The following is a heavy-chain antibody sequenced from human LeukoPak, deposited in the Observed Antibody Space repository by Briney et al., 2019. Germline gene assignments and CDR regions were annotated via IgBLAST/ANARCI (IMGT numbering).Heavy chain of an antibody. D-gene: IGHD2-15*01. CDR3: ARDRDIYCSGGSCYGPSLTVTRWFDP. V-gene: IGHV1-2*02. CDR2: VNPYSGAT. J-gene: IGHJ5*02. CDR1: GYTFTDYY. Sequence: ASVKASCKASGYTFTDYYIHWVRQAPGQGLEWMGWVNPYSGATNFAQKFQGRVTMTRDTSITTAYMDLTRLTSDDTAVYYCARDRDIYCSGGSCYGPSLTVTRWFDPWGQGTLVTVSS.